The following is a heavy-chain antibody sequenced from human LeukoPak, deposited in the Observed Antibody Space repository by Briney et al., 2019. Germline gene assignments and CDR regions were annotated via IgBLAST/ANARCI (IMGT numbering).Heavy chain of an antibody. V-gene: IGHV4-31*03. Sequence: SETLSLTCTVSVGSISSGGYYWSWIRQHPGKGLEWIGYIYYSGSTSYNPSLKSRVTISVDTSKNQFSLKLSSVTAADTAVYYCARGDRFLEKNWFEPWGQGTLVTVSS. CDR2: IYYSGST. D-gene: IGHD3-3*01. J-gene: IGHJ5*02. CDR3: ARGDRFLEKNWFEP. CDR1: VGSISSGGYY.